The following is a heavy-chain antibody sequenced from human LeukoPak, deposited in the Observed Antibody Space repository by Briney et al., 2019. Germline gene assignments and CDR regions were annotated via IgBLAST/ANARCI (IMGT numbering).Heavy chain of an antibody. CDR1: GGTFSSYA. J-gene: IGHJ1*01. V-gene: IGHV1-69*05. D-gene: IGHD6-13*01. CDR2: IIPIFGTT. Sequence: SVKVSCKPSGGTFSSYAINWVRQAPGQGLERMAGIIPIFGTTNYAQKFQCRVTMTTEESTTKAYIELSKLRSEETIVDYNVRAYSSSWCFFNWGQGTLVTVSS. CDR3: VRAYSSSWCFFN.